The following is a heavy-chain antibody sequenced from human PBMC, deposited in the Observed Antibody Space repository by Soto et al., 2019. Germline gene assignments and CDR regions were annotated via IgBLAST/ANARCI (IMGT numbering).Heavy chain of an antibody. CDR2: IYWDDDK. CDR3: AHRVRRTVFGLVTTTASYFDF. Sequence: QITLNESGPTVVRPTETLTLTCRFSGFSLTTSGVGVGWIRQSPGKAPERLALIYWDDDKRYSASLKSRLTITKDTSKYQVVLTVSDLEPADTATYYCAHRVRRTVFGLVTTTASYFDFRGQGTPVAVSS. J-gene: IGHJ4*02. V-gene: IGHV2-5*02. CDR1: GFSLTTSGVG. D-gene: IGHD3-3*01.